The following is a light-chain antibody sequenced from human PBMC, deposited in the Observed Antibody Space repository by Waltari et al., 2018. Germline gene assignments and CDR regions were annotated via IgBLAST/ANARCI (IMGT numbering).Light chain of an antibody. CDR2: DVT. Sequence: QSALTQPASVSGSPGQSITISCTGTSSDVGGYNFISWHQQHPGQAPKLMIYDVTNRPSGVSYRFSGSKSGNSASLTISGLQAEDEADDYCSSYTSSNTVVFGGGTKLTVL. CDR1: SSDVGGYNF. V-gene: IGLV2-14*03. J-gene: IGLJ2*01. CDR3: SSYTSSNTVV.